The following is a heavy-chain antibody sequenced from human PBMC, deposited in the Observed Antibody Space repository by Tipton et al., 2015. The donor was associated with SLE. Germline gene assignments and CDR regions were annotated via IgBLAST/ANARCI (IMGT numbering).Heavy chain of an antibody. D-gene: IGHD2-2*01. J-gene: IGHJ6*03. CDR2: ISYDGSNK. Sequence: SLRLSCAASGFTFSSYAMHWVRQAPGKGLEWVAVISYDGSNKYYADSVKGRFTISRDNSKNTLYLQMNSLRAEDTAVYYCARSLLGYCSSTSCRYYYYMDVWGKGTTVTVSS. CDR3: ARSLLGYCSSTSCRYYYYMDV. V-gene: IGHV3-30*04. CDR1: GFTFSSYA.